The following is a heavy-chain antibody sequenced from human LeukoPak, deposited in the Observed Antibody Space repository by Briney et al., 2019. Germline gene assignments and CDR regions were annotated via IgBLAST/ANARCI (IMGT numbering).Heavy chain of an antibody. V-gene: IGHV3-48*03. Sequence: GGSLRLSSAASGFTFTSHDMNWVRRAAGNGLEWLAYISDAGNTVYYADSVKGRFTISRDNAKNSLSLQMNSLSAEDTAVYYCARAARWVPEVPITHYIDSWGHGRPVTVSS. CDR1: GFTFTSHD. CDR2: ISDAGNTV. CDR3: ARAARWVPEVPITHYIDS. J-gene: IGHJ4*01. D-gene: IGHD4-23*01.